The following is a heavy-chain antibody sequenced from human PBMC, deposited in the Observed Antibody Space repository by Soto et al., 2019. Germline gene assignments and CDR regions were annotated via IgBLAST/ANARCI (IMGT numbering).Heavy chain of an antibody. D-gene: IGHD4-17*01. V-gene: IGHV3-21*01. J-gene: IGHJ3*02. CDR1: GFTFSSYT. CDR3: ARAYGDYVAFDI. Sequence: GGSLRLSCAASGFTFSSYTMNWVCQAPGKGLEWVSSISSSSSYIYNADSVKGRFTISRDNAKNSLFLQMNSLRAEDTAVYYCARAYGDYVAFDIWGQGTMVTVSS. CDR2: ISSSSSYI.